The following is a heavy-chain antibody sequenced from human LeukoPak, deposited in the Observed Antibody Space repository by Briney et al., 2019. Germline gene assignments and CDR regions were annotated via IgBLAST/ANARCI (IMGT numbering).Heavy chain of an antibody. CDR1: GGSISSSSYY. Sequence: SETLSLTCTVSGGSISSSSYYWGWIRQPPGKGLEWIGSIYYSGSTYYNPSLKSRVTISVDTSKNQFSLKLSSVTAADTAVYYCARQNYYDSSGYFDYWGQGTLVTVSS. V-gene: IGHV4-39*07. J-gene: IGHJ4*02. CDR3: ARQNYYDSSGYFDY. CDR2: IYYSGST. D-gene: IGHD3-22*01.